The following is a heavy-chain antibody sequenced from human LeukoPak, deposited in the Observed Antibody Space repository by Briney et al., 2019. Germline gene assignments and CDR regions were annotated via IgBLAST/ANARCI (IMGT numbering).Heavy chain of an antibody. V-gene: IGHV4-38-2*01. CDR1: GYSISSGYY. Sequence: SETLSLTCAVSGYSISSGYYWGWIRQPPGKGLEWTGSIYDSGSTYYNPSLKSRVTISVDTSKNQFSLKLSSVTAADTAVYYCARFTHDYVWGSYRPYFDYWGQGTLVTVSS. D-gene: IGHD3-16*02. CDR3: ARFTHDYVWGSYRPYFDY. CDR2: IYDSGST. J-gene: IGHJ4*02.